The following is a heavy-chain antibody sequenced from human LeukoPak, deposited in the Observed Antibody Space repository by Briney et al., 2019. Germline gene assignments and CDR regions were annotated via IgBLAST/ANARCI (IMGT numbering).Heavy chain of an antibody. J-gene: IGHJ4*02. CDR3: AREGSSNFDY. CDR2: TYYRSKWYN. CDR1: GDSVSTNSAA. Sequence: SQTLSLTFAISGDSVSTNSAAWTWIRQSPSRGLEWLGRTYYRSKWYNDYAMSVKSRIIINPDTAKNQFSLQLNSVTSEDTAAYYCAREGSSNFDYWGQGTQVTVSS. D-gene: IGHD2-15*01. V-gene: IGHV6-1*01.